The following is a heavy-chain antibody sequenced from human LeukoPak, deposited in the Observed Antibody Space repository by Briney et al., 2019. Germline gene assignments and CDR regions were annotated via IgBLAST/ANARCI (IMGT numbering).Heavy chain of an antibody. V-gene: IGHV3-30-3*01. Sequence: TGGSLRLSCAASGFTFSSYAMHWVRQAPGKGLEWVAVISYDGSNKYYADSVKGRFTISRDNSKNTLYLQMSSLRAEDTAVYYCARDRHGDAYYFDYWGQGTLVTVSS. CDR2: ISYDGSNK. J-gene: IGHJ4*02. CDR1: GFTFSSYA. D-gene: IGHD4-17*01. CDR3: ARDRHGDAYYFDY.